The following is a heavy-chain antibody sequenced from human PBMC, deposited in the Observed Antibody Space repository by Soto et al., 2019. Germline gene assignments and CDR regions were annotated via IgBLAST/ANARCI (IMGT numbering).Heavy chain of an antibody. V-gene: IGHV3-30*18. CDR1: AFTLRSYG. Sequence: QVQLVESGGGAVQPGRSLRLSCTASAFTLRSYGMHWVRQAPGKGLEWVAVISHDGGNKYYADSVRGRFTLSRDNSKNMIYLQMNSLRAEDTAVYYCAKDPASAAGTFFDYYYYMDVWGKGTAVTVSS. J-gene: IGHJ6*03. CDR2: ISHDGGNK. D-gene: IGHD6-13*01. CDR3: AKDPASAAGTFFDYYYYMDV.